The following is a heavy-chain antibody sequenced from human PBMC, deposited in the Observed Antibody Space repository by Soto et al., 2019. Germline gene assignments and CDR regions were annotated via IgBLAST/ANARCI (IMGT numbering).Heavy chain of an antibody. CDR1: GFTFSDHQ. CDR3: ARVVGAPNWFDP. Sequence: GSLRLSCAASGFTFSDHQMDRVRQAPGKGLEWVGRSRNKANSYTTEYAASVKGRFTISRDDSKNSLYLQMNSLKIEDTAVYYCARVVGAPNWFDPWGQGTLVTVSS. CDR2: SRNKANSYTT. D-gene: IGHD1-26*01. J-gene: IGHJ5*02. V-gene: IGHV3-72*01.